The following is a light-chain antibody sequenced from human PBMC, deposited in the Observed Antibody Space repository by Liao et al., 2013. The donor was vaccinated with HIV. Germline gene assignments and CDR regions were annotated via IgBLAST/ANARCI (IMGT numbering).Light chain of an antibody. Sequence: SYELTQPSSLSVAPGKTARMTCGGNSIGSKSVHWYQQKPGQSPVLVIYQDNKRPSGIPERFSGSNSGNTATLTISGTQAMDEADYYCQAWDSSTVVFGGGTKLTVL. CDR3: QAWDSSTVV. V-gene: IGLV3-9*01. CDR1: SIGSKS. CDR2: QDN. J-gene: IGLJ2*01.